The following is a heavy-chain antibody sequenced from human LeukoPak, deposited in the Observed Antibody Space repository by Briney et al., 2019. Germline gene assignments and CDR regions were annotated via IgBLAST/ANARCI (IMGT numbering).Heavy chain of an antibody. Sequence: GGSLRLSCAASGFTFSSYEMNWVRQALGKGLEWVSYISSSGSTIYYADSVKGRFTISRDNAKNSLYLQMNSLRAEDTAVYYCARAYVSASNWFDPWGQGTLVTVSS. D-gene: IGHD2-8*01. J-gene: IGHJ5*02. CDR3: ARAYVSASNWFDP. CDR2: ISSSGSTI. V-gene: IGHV3-48*03. CDR1: GFTFSSYE.